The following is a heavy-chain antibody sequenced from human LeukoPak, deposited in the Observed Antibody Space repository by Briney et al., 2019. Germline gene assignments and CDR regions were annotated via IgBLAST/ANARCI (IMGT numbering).Heavy chain of an antibody. V-gene: IGHV4-59*01. CDR1: DGSITNYD. CDR3: ARGYGDFRVEGRYFHS. Sequence: PSETLSLTCTVSDGSITNYDWSWVRQPPGKGLEFIGHVHYSGAANYNPSLRSRVTISIDTSKKHFFLKLKSVTAADTAVYYCARGYGDFRVEGRYFHSWGQGTLVTVSS. D-gene: IGHD4-17*01. CDR2: VHYSGAA. J-gene: IGHJ4*02.